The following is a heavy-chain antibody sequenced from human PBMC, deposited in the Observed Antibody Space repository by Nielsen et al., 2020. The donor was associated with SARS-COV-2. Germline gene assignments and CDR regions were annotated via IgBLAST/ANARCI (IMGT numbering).Heavy chain of an antibody. J-gene: IGHJ6*02. V-gene: IGHV3-7*01. Sequence: GGSLRLSCAASGFTFSSYWMSWVRQAPGKGLEWVANIKQDGSEKYYVDSVKGRFTISRDNAKNSLYLQMNSLRAEDTAVYYCATVPYSGINWWYYGMDVWGQGTTVTVSS. CDR3: ATVPYSGINWWYYGMDV. CDR2: IKQDGSEK. D-gene: IGHD1-26*01. CDR1: GFTFSSYW.